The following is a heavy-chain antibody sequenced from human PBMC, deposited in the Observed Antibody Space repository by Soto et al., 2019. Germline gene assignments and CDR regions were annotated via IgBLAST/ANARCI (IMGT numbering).Heavy chain of an antibody. J-gene: IGHJ5*02. Sequence: SETLSLTCTVSGDSIISSDCYWGWVRQPPGKGLEWIGSIFYLGSSYYNPSLQSRVTMSLDTSKNQFSLRLTSVTAADTAVYYCARGQRFSDWFDPWGQGTLVTVSS. CDR1: GDSIISSDCY. D-gene: IGHD3-3*01. V-gene: IGHV4-39*07. CDR2: IFYLGSS. CDR3: ARGQRFSDWFDP.